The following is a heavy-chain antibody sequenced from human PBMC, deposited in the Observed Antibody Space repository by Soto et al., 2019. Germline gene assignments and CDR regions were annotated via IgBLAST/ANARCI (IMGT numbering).Heavy chain of an antibody. CDR3: ASDGIAVAGYYFDF. CDR2: ISSSSSYI. D-gene: IGHD6-19*01. J-gene: IGHJ4*02. V-gene: IGHV3-21*01. CDR1: GFTFSSYS. Sequence: EVQLVESGGGLVKPGGSLRLSCAASGFTFSSYSMNWVRQAPGKGLEWVSSISSSSSYIYYADSVKGRFTISRDNAKNPLYLQTNSLRAEDTAVYYCASDGIAVAGYYFDFWGQGTLVTASS.